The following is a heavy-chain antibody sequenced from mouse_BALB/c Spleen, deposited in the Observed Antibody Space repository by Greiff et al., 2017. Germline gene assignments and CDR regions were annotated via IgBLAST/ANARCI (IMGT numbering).Heavy chain of an antibody. V-gene: IGHV5-6-5*01. Sequence: EVQRVESGGGLVKPGGSLKLSCAASGFTFSSYAMSWVRQTPEKRLEWVASISSGGSTYYPDSVKGRFTISRDNARNILYLQMSSLRSEDTAMYYCARGMVRRNYYAMDYWGQGTSVTVSS. CDR2: ISSGGST. J-gene: IGHJ4*01. CDR1: GFTFSSYA. CDR3: ARGMVRRNYYAMDY. D-gene: IGHD2-14*01.